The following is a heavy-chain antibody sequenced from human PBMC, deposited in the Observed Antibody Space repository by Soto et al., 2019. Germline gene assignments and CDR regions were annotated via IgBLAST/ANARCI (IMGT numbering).Heavy chain of an antibody. CDR1: GGTFSSYA. D-gene: IGHD3-10*01. CDR3: ALMYSYGAGIYCYKRMDV. CDR2: IIPIFGTA. J-gene: IGHJ6*02. V-gene: IGHV1-69*01. Sequence: QVQLVQSGAEVKKPGSSVKVSCKASGGTFSSYAISWVRQAPGQGLEWMGGIIPIFGTANYAQKFQGRVTITADESTITAYIELSSVRSVDPVVYYCALMYSYGAGIYCYKRMDVGGQGTTVTVSS.